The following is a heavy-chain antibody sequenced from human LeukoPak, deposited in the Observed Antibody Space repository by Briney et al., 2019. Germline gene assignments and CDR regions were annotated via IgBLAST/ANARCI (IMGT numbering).Heavy chain of an antibody. CDR3: ARRVAAAFGY. J-gene: IGHJ4*02. Sequence: SETLSLTCTVSGGSISSSSYYWGWIRQPPGKGLEWIGSIYYSGSTCYNPSLKSRVTISVDTSKNQFSLKLSSVTAADTAVYYCARRVAAAFGYWGQGTLVTVSS. CDR2: IYYSGST. V-gene: IGHV4-39*01. D-gene: IGHD6-13*01. CDR1: GGSISSSSYY.